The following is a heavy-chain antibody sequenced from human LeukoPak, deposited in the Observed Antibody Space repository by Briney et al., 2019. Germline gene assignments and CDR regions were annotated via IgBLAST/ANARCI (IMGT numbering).Heavy chain of an antibody. J-gene: IGHJ6*03. CDR3: ARDYSSSSPIYYYYYYMDV. Sequence: GGSLRLSCAASGFPFSSFAMHWVRQAPGKGLEWVAVISYDGSNKYYADSVKGRFTISRDNSKNTLYLQMNSLRAEDTAVYYCARDYSSSSPIYYYYYYMDVWGKGTTVTVSS. D-gene: IGHD6-6*01. CDR1: GFPFSSFA. CDR2: ISYDGSNK. V-gene: IGHV3-30*07.